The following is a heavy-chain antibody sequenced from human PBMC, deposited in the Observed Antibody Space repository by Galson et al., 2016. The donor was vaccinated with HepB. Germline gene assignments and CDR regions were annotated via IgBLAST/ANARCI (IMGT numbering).Heavy chain of an antibody. Sequence: SVKVSCKASGYTFTSYYMHWVRQAPGQGLEWMGIINPSGGFTDYAQKFQGRVTMTKDTSTSTVYMELSSLRSEDTAVYYCARNAEYIAVAGNFDYWGQGTLVTVSS. CDR1: GYTFTSYY. J-gene: IGHJ4*02. V-gene: IGHV1-46*01. D-gene: IGHD6-19*01. CDR2: INPSGGFT. CDR3: ARNAEYIAVAGNFDY.